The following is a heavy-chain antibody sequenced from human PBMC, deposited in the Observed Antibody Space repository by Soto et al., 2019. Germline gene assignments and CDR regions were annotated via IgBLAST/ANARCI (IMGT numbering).Heavy chain of an antibody. Sequence: SSETLSLTCAVYGGSFSGYYWSWIRQPPGKGLEWIGEINHSGSTNYNPSLKSRVTISVDTSKNQFSLKPSSVTAADTAAYYCARGVVRYYYYYYGMDVWGQGTTVTVSS. D-gene: IGHD3-10*01. CDR3: ARGVVRYYYYYYGMDV. CDR1: GGSFSGYY. J-gene: IGHJ6*02. V-gene: IGHV4-34*01. CDR2: INHSGST.